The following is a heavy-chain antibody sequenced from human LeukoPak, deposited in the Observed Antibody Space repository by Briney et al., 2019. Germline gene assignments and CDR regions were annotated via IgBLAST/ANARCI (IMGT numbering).Heavy chain of an antibody. CDR1: GYTFTSYG. D-gene: IGHD3-22*01. V-gene: IGHV1-18*01. Sequence: ASVKVSCKASGYTFTSYGISWVRQAPGQGLEWMGWISAYNGNTNYAQKLQGRVTMTTDTSTSTAYMELRSLRSDDTAVYYCARALGHYYESSGYPQPDYWGQGTLVTVSS. J-gene: IGHJ4*02. CDR2: ISAYNGNT. CDR3: ARALGHYYESSGYPQPDY.